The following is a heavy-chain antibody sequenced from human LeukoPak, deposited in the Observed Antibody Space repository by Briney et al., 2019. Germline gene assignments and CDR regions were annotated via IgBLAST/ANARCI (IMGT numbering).Heavy chain of an antibody. CDR1: GFSFSSYA. D-gene: IGHD3-22*01. J-gene: IGHJ4*02. CDR3: AKANYYDSSGYY. CDR2: ISGSGGST. Sequence: PGGSLRLSCAASGFSFSSYAMSWVRQAPGKGLEWVSSISGSGGSTYYADSVKGRFTVSRDNSKNTLYLQMNSLRAEDTAVYYCAKANYYDSSGYYWGQGTLVTVSS. V-gene: IGHV3-23*01.